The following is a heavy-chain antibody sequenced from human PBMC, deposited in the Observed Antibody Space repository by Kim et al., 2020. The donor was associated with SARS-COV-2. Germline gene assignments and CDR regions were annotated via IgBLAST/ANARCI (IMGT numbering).Heavy chain of an antibody. D-gene: IGHD6-13*01. J-gene: IGHJ3*02. Sequence: TPSLKRRVTLSVDTSKNAFSMQLSSVTAAGTAVYYCTRDSAAAGTGAFDIWGQGTMVTVSS. CDR3: TRDSAAAGTGAFDI. V-gene: IGHV4-31*02.